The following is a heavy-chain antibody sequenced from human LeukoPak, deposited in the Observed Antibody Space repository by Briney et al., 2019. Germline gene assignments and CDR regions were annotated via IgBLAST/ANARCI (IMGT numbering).Heavy chain of an antibody. CDR2: INHSGST. CDR3: ARDAGGYDSPSYYYDSSGYGGIGHAFDI. V-gene: IGHV4-34*01. J-gene: IGHJ3*02. D-gene: IGHD3-22*01. Sequence: PSETLSLTCAVYGGSFSGYYWSWIRQPPGKGLEWIGEINHSGSTNYNPSLKSRVTISVDTSKNQFSLKLSSVTAADTAVYYCARDAGGYDSPSYYYDSSGYGGIGHAFDIWGQGTMVTVSS. CDR1: GGSFSGYY.